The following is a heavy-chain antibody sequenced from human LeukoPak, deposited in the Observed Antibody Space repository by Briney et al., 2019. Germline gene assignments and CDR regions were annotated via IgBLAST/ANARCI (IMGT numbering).Heavy chain of an antibody. V-gene: IGHV3-7*01. CDR3: ARSSWGSSTNS. D-gene: IGHD3-16*01. Sequence: GGSLRLSCAASGFTFSDYWMSWVRQAPGKGLEWVVNINQDGSEKYYVDSMRGRFTSSRDNAKNSLYLQMNSLRADDTAVYYCARSSWGSSTNSWGQGTLVTVSS. CDR2: INQDGSEK. CDR1: GFTFSDYW. J-gene: IGHJ4*02.